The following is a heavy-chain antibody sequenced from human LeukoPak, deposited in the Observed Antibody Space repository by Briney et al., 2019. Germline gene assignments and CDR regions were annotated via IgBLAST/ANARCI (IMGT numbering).Heavy chain of an antibody. CDR2: IYYSGRT. D-gene: IGHD3-22*01. J-gene: IGHJ4*02. Sequence: PSETLSLTCTVSGGSISSSSYGWGWIRQPRGKGLEWIGRIYYSGRTYYNQELKSRFTISVDTSKNQFSLKLSSVTAADTAVYYCARRDPHYYDSSGYFDYWGQGTLVTVSS. V-gene: IGHV4-39*01. CDR1: GGSISSSSYG. CDR3: ARRDPHYYDSSGYFDY.